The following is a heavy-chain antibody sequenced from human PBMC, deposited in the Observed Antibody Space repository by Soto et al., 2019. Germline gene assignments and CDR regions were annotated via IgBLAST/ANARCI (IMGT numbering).Heavy chain of an antibody. J-gene: IGHJ6*02. CDR2: IIPIFGTA. CDR3: ASPLDYGSGIDTYYYYGMDV. V-gene: IGHV1-69*13. Sequence: ASVKVSCKASGGTFSSYAISWVRQAPGQGLEWMGGIIPIFGTANYAQKFQGRVTITADESTSTAYMELSSLRSEDTAVYYCASPLDYGSGIDTYYYYGMDVWGQGTKVTVSS. D-gene: IGHD3-10*01. CDR1: GGTFSSYA.